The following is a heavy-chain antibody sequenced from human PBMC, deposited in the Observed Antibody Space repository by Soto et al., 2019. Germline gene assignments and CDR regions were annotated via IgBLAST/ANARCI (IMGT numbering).Heavy chain of an antibody. CDR2: IYYSGST. J-gene: IGHJ4*02. Sequence: QVQLQESGPGLVKPSQTLSLTCTVSGGSISSGGYYWSWIRQHPGKGLEWIGYIYYSGSTYYNPSLKSRVTISVDTSKNQFSLKLSSVTAADTAVYYCARTLYDSSGYYYTNRPNYFDYWGQGTLVTVSS. CDR3: ARTLYDSSGYYYTNRPNYFDY. V-gene: IGHV4-31*03. CDR1: GGSISSGGYY. D-gene: IGHD3-22*01.